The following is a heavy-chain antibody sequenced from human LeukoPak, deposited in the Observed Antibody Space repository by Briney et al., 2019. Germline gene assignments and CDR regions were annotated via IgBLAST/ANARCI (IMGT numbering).Heavy chain of an antibody. Sequence: TSETLSLTCTVSGISLSTYYWSWVRQPPGKGLEWIGYVQHTGSADYNPSLKSRVTISLDMSKSQFSLKLTSATAADTAVYYCARDSWDYIAMDVWGPGTTVTVSS. D-gene: IGHD4/OR15-4a*01. CDR1: GISLSTYY. CDR2: VQHTGSA. CDR3: ARDSWDYIAMDV. V-gene: IGHV4-59*01. J-gene: IGHJ6*02.